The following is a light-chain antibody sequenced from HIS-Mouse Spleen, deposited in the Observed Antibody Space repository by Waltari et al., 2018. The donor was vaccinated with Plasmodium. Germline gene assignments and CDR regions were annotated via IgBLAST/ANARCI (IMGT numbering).Light chain of an antibody. CDR2: GAS. CDR3: QQYNNWSFT. V-gene: IGKV3-15*01. CDR1: QGVNSN. Sequence: IVMTQSPATLSVSPGERATLSCRASQGVNSNLAWYQQNPGQAPRLLIDGASTRATGIPARFSGSGSGTEFTLTISSLQSEDFAVYYCQQYNNWSFTFGPGTKVDIK. J-gene: IGKJ3*01.